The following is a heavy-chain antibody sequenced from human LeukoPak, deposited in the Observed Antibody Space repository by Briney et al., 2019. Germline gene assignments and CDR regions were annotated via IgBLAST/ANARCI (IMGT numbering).Heavy chain of an antibody. CDR2: IGISGGST. D-gene: IGHD2-21*01. J-gene: IGHJ4*02. Sequence: PGGSLRLSCAASGFTFSSYAMSWVRQAPGKGLEWVSTIGISGGSTYYADSVKGRFTISRDNSRNTLYLQMNSLRAGDTAVYYCARDRAKVIATLMEWGQGTLVTVSS. V-gene: IGHV3-23*01. CDR3: ARDRAKVIATLME. CDR1: GFTFSSYA.